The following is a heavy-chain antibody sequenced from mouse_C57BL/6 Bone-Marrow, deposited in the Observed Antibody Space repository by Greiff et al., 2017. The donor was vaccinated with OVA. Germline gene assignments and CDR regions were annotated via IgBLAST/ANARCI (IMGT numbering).Heavy chain of an antibody. D-gene: IGHD1-1*01. CDR1: GYTFTTYP. V-gene: IGHV1-47*01. CDR3: ARGLYYGSSYSPFDY. J-gene: IGHJ2*01. Sequence: SGAELVKPGASVKMSCKASGYTFTTYPIEWMKQNHGKSLEWIGNFHPYNDDTKYNEKFKGKATLTVEKSSSTVYLELSRLTSDDSAVYYCARGLYYGSSYSPFDYWGQGTTLTVSS. CDR2: FHPYNDDT.